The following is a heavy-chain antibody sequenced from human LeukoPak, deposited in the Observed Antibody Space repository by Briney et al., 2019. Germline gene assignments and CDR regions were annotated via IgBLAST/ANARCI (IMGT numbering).Heavy chain of an antibody. CDR1: GFTFSGYA. CDR2: ISSNGGST. J-gene: IGHJ4*02. D-gene: IGHD2-2*02. CDR3: ARGYTRSGFDY. V-gene: IGHV3-64*02. Sequence: GGSLRLSCAASGFTFSGYAMHWVRQAPGKGLKYVSAISSNGGSTYYADSMKGRFTISRDNSKNTLYLQMGSLRAEDMAVYYCARGYTRSGFDYWGQGTLVTVSS.